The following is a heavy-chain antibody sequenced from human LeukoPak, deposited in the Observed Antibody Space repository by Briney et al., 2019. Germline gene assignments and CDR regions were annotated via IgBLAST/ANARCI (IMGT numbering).Heavy chain of an antibody. CDR2: ISSSGGST. D-gene: IGHD2-2*01. CDR1: GFPFSSYA. Sequence: PGGSLRLSCAASGFPFSSYAMSWVRQTPGKGLEWVSAISSSGGSTSYAHSVKGRFTISRDNSKNTLYLQMNSLRAEDTAVYYCAKMYCSSTSCYTGTVLDYWGQGTLVTVSS. CDR3: AKMYCSSTSCYTGTVLDY. V-gene: IGHV3-23*01. J-gene: IGHJ4*02.